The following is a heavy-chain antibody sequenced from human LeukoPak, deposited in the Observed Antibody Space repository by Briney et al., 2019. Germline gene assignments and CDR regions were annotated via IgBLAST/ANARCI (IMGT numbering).Heavy chain of an antibody. CDR3: AKDLQPGIAAAPASGFDP. Sequence: PGGSLRLSCAASGFTFSDYYMSWIRQAPGKGLEWVSYISSSGSTIYYADSVKGRFTISRDNSKNTLYLQMNSLRAEDTAVYYCAKDLQPGIAAAPASGFDPWGQGTLVTVSS. CDR1: GFTFSDYY. V-gene: IGHV3-11*01. CDR2: ISSSGSTI. J-gene: IGHJ5*02. D-gene: IGHD6-13*01.